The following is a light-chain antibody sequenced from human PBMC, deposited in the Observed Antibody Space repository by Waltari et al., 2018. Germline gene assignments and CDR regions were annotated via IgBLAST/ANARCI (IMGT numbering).Light chain of an antibody. CDR3: QQYNNWPPGT. V-gene: IGKV3-15*01. CDR2: HAS. J-gene: IGKJ1*01. Sequence: TVVTQSPATLSVSPGERATLSCRTSQTIGLSLAWYQQKPGQAPRLLIYHASTRATGIPARFSGSGSESDFTLTISSLQSEDVALYYCQQYNNWPPGTFGQGTRVEI. CDR1: QTIGLS.